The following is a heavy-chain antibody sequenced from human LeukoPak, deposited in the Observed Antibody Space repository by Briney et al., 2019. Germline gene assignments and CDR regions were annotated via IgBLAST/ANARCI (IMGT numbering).Heavy chain of an antibody. Sequence: ASVKVSCKASGYTFTSYGISWVRQAPGQGLEWMGWISAYNGNTNYAQKLQGRVTMTTDTPTSTAYMELRSLRSDDTAVYYCAGDGGVREGYGMDVWGQGTTVTVSS. J-gene: IGHJ6*02. D-gene: IGHD5-24*01. CDR2: ISAYNGNT. CDR1: GYTFTSYG. CDR3: AGDGGVREGYGMDV. V-gene: IGHV1-18*01.